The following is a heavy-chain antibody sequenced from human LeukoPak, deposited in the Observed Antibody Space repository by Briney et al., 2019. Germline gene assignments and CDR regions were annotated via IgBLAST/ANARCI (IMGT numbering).Heavy chain of an antibody. J-gene: IGHJ6*02. CDR3: ARRIIGATYGMDV. D-gene: IGHD1-26*01. CDR1: GFTFSSYS. CDR2: ISSSSSYI. V-gene: IGHV3-21*01. Sequence: GGSLRLSCAASGFTFSSYSMNWVRQAPGKGLEWVSSISSSSSYIYYADSVKGRFTISRDNAKNSLFLQMNSLRAEDTAVYYCARRIIGATYGMDVWGQGTTVTVSS.